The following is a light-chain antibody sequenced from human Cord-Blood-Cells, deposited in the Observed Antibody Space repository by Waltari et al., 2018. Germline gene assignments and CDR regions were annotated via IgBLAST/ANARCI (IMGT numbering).Light chain of an antibody. CDR2: EGS. CDR3: CSYAGSSTFWV. Sequence: QSALTQPASVSGSPGQSITISCTGTSSDVGSYNLVSWYQQHQGKAPKLIIYEGSKRPSGVSNRFSGSKSGNTASLTISGLQAEDEADYYCCSYAGSSTFWVFGGGTKLTVL. V-gene: IGLV2-23*01. J-gene: IGLJ3*02. CDR1: SSDVGSYNL.